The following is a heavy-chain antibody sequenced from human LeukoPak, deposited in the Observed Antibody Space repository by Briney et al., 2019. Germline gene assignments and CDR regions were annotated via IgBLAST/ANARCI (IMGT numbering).Heavy chain of an antibody. D-gene: IGHD2-15*01. Sequence: SETLSLTCTVSGGSISSYYWSWIRQPPGKGLEWIGYIYYSGSTNYNPSLKSRVTISVDTSKNQLSLKLSSVTAADTAMYYCARPPYCNGGSCYSGWFDPWGQGTLVTVSS. CDR3: ARPPYCNGGSCYSGWFDP. CDR2: IYYSGST. J-gene: IGHJ5*02. V-gene: IGHV4-59*08. CDR1: GGSISSYY.